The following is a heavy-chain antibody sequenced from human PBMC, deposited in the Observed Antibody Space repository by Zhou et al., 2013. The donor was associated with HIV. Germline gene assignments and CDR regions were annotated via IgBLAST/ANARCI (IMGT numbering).Heavy chain of an antibody. CDR3: AREGNLLTTVTTAAFDI. CDR1: GDIFRSYI. Sequence: QVQLVQSGAEVKRPGSSVKVSCKASGDIFRSYIISWVRQAPGQGLEWMGRIIPFVATTAYAQRFQGRVTITADESTTTVYMDLTTLTSEDTAVYYCAREGNLLTTVTTAAFDIWGQGTMVTVSS. D-gene: IGHD4-17*01. CDR2: IIPFVATT. V-gene: IGHV1-69*11. J-gene: IGHJ3*02.